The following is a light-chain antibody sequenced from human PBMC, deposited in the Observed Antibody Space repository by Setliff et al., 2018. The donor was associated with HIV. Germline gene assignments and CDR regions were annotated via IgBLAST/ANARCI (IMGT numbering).Light chain of an antibody. Sequence: QSALAQPASVSGSPGKSIIISCTGTSSDVRANKFVSWYQQHPGETPNPMIHEATNRPSGVSNRFSGSKSENTASLTISGLQTEDEAESYRSSYTKTSTILFGTGTKVTVL. CDR2: EAT. CDR1: SSDVRANKF. J-gene: IGLJ1*01. V-gene: IGLV2-14*01. CDR3: SSYTKTSTIL.